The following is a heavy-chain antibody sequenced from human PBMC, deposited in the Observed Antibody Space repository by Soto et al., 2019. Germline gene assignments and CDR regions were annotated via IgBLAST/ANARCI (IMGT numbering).Heavy chain of an antibody. CDR3: ARDSRLRFLEWLQHHPDAFDI. CDR2: ISSSSSTI. Sequence: GGSLRLSCAASGFTFSSYSMNWVRQAPGKGLEWVSYISSSSSTIYYADSVKGRFTISRDNAKNSLYLQMNSLRAEDTAVYYCARDSRLRFLEWLQHHPDAFDIWGQGTMVTVSS. D-gene: IGHD3-3*01. J-gene: IGHJ3*02. V-gene: IGHV3-48*01. CDR1: GFTFSSYS.